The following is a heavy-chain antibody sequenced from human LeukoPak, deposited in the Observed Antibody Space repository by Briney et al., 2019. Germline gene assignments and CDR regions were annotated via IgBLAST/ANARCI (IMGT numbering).Heavy chain of an antibody. CDR3: ARDAAAASSTYYYFDF. CDR1: GGSISSYY. Sequence: SETLSLTCNVSGGSISSYYWSWIRQAPGKGLEWIGFIYSSGSTNYNPSLKSRVAMSIDTSQNQFSLKLTSVTVADTAVYYCARDAAAASSTYYYFDFWGQGTLVTVSS. J-gene: IGHJ4*02. CDR2: IYSSGST. D-gene: IGHD6-13*01. V-gene: IGHV4-59*01.